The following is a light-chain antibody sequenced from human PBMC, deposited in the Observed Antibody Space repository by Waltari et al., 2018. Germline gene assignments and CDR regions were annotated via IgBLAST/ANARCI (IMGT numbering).Light chain of an antibody. V-gene: IGKV3-11*01. CDR2: DAS. Sequence: EIVVTQSPATLSLSPGERATLSCRASQSVRSSLAWYQQKPGQAPRLLIYDASSRATGIPDKFSGSGSGTDFTLTISSLEPEDFGVYYCQRHTNWPFAFGQGTRLEIK. CDR1: QSVRSS. J-gene: IGKJ5*01. CDR3: QRHTNWPFA.